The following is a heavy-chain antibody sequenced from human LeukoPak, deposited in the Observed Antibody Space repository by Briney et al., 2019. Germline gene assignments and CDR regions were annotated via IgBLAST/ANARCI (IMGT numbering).Heavy chain of an antibody. CDR2: INPSGGST. D-gene: IGHD6-19*01. J-gene: IGHJ5*02. Sequence: GASVKVSCKASGYTFTSYYMHWVRQAPGQGLEWMGIINPSGGSTSYAQKFQGRVTMTRDTSTSTVYMELSSLRSEDTAVYYCARDNGLAVAVNWFDPWGQGTLVTVSS. V-gene: IGHV1-46*01. CDR3: ARDNGLAVAVNWFDP. CDR1: GYTFTSYY.